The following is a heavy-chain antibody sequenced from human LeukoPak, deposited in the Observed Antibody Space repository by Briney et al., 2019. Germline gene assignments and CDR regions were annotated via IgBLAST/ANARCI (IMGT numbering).Heavy chain of an antibody. CDR1: GFTVSNNY. CDR3: AREGVVGALYFDY. J-gene: IGHJ4*02. CDR2: IYSGGST. Sequence: PGGSLRLSCAASGFTVSNNYMSWVRQAPGKGLEWVSVIYSGGSTYYADSVKGRFTISRDNSKNTLYLQMNNLRAEDTAVYYCAREGVVGALYFDYWGQGTLVTVSS. D-gene: IGHD1-26*01. V-gene: IGHV3-66*01.